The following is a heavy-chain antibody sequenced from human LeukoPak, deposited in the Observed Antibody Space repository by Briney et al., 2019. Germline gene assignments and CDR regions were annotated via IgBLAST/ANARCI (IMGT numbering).Heavy chain of an antibody. CDR2: INPSGGST. CDR1: GYTFTSYY. CDR3: AINGGQWEQFDS. D-gene: IGHD1-26*01. V-gene: IGHV1-46*01. Sequence: ALVKVSCKASGYTFTSYYMHWVRQAPGQGLEWMGIINPSGGSTSYAQKFQGRVTMTRDTSISTAYMELSRLRSGDTAVYYCAINGGQWEQFDSWGQGTLVTVSS. J-gene: IGHJ4*02.